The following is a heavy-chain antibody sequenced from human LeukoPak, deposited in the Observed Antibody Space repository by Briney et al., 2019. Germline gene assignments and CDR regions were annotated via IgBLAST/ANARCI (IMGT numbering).Heavy chain of an antibody. Sequence: SGPTLVKPTQTLTLTCTFSGFSLSNTGVGVGWIRQPPGKALEWLAFISWDDDKRYSPFLRSRLTISKDTSENQVVLIMTNMDPMDTATYYCAHRRYNFIGAFDIWGQGTMVTVSS. V-gene: IGHV2-5*02. J-gene: IGHJ3*02. CDR1: GFSLSNTGVG. D-gene: IGHD5-24*01. CDR3: AHRRYNFIGAFDI. CDR2: ISWDDDK.